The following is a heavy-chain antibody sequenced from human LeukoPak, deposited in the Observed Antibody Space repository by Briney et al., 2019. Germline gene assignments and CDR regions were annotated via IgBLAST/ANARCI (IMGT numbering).Heavy chain of an antibody. Sequence: PSETLSLTCTVSGYSISSGYYWGWIRQPPGKGLEWIGSIYHSGSTYYNPSLKSRVTISVDTSKNQFSLKLSSVTAADTAVYYCARGLVVPAVFDYWGQGTLVTVSS. CDR2: IYHSGST. V-gene: IGHV4-38-2*02. CDR1: GYSISSGYY. CDR3: ARGLVVPAVFDY. D-gene: IGHD2-2*01. J-gene: IGHJ4*02.